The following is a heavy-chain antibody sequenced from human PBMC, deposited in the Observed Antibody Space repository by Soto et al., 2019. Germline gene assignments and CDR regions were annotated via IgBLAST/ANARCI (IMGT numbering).Heavy chain of an antibody. V-gene: IGHV3-11*04. J-gene: IGHJ4*02. CDR1: GFTASSNY. Sequence: GGSLRLSCAASGFTASSNYMSWVRQAPGKGLEWVSYISSSGNTVYYADSVKGRFTISRDNTRNSLYLQMNSLRDEDTALYYCVRYCSSTLCNGVATRTFDYWGQGTLVTVSS. D-gene: IGHD2-2*01. CDR2: ISSSGNTV. CDR3: VRYCSSTLCNGVATRTFDY.